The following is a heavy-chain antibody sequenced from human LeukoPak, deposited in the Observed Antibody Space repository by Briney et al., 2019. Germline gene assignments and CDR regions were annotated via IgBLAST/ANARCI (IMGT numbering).Heavy chain of an antibody. D-gene: IGHD3-16*01. J-gene: IGHJ4*02. CDR3: ARDDVGALDY. CDR1: GLTFSDYS. Sequence: GGSLRLSCVASGLTFSDYSINWVRRAPGKGLEWVSSINPTSTSIYYADAVRGRFTISRDNAKSSLYLQMDSLRAEDTAVYYCARDDVGALDYWGQGTLVTVSS. V-gene: IGHV3-21*01. CDR2: INPTSTSI.